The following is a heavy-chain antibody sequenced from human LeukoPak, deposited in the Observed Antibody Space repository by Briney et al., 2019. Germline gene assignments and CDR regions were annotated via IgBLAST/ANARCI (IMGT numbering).Heavy chain of an antibody. D-gene: IGHD6-13*01. CDR3: AGGVPGSLYYFDY. Sequence: SETLSLTCAVYGGSFSGYYWSWIRQPPGKGLEWIGEINHSGSTNYNPSLKSRVTISVDTSKNQFSLKLSSVTAADTAVYYCAGGVPGSLYYFDYWGQGALVTVSS. CDR2: INHSGST. CDR1: GGSFSGYY. V-gene: IGHV4-34*01. J-gene: IGHJ4*02.